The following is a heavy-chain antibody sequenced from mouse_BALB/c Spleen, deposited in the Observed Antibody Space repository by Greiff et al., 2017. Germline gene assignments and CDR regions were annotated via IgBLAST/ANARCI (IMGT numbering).Heavy chain of an antibody. Sequence: DVMLVESGGGLVKPGGSLKLSCAASGFTFSSYAMSWVRQTPEKRLEWVASISSGGSTYYPDSVKGRFTISRDNARNILYLQMSSLRSEDTAMYYCARGLDGYYVGYFDYWGQGTTLTVSS. CDR2: ISSGGST. CDR3: ARGLDGYYVGYFDY. J-gene: IGHJ2*01. CDR1: GFTFSSYA. V-gene: IGHV5-6-5*01. D-gene: IGHD2-3*01.